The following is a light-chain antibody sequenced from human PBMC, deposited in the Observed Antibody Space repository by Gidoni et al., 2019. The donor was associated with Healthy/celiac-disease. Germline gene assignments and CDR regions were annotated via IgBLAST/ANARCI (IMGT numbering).Light chain of an antibody. Sequence: DIQMTQSPCPMSASVGSRVTITCRASQSISSYLNWYQQKPGKAPKLLIYAASSLQSGVPSRFSGSGSGTDFTLTISSLQPEDFATYYCQQSYSTPLFTFGPGTKVDIK. CDR2: AAS. CDR1: QSISSY. V-gene: IGKV1-39*01. CDR3: QQSYSTPLFT. J-gene: IGKJ3*01.